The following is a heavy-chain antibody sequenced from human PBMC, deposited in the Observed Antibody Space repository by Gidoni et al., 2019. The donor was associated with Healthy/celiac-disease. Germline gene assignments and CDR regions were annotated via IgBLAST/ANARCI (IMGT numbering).Heavy chain of an antibody. CDR1: GGTFSSCA. CDR2: ISPIFGTA. CDR3: ASSSRGSYYYYYGMDV. J-gene: IGHJ6*02. V-gene: IGHV1-69*06. Sequence: QVQLVQSVAEVKKPGSSVKLSSTASGGTFSSCAISWARPAPGKGLEWMGGISPIFGTANYAQKYQGRVTITADKATSTAYMELSSLRSEDTAVYYCASSSRGSYYYYYGMDVWGQGTTVTVSS. D-gene: IGHD3-16*01.